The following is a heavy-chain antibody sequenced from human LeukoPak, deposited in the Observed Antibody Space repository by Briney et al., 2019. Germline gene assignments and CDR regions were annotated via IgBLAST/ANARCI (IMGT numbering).Heavy chain of an antibody. V-gene: IGHV3-23*01. D-gene: IGHD6-19*01. CDR1: GFTFSSYA. CDR2: ISGSGGST. J-gene: IGHJ4*02. Sequence: GGSLRLPCAASGFTFSSYAMSWVRQAPGKGLEWVSAISGSGGSTYYADSVKGRFTISRDNSKNTLYLQMNSLRAEDTAVYYCAKDRPTGYSSGWYYFDYWGQGTLVTVSS. CDR3: AKDRPTGYSSGWYYFDY.